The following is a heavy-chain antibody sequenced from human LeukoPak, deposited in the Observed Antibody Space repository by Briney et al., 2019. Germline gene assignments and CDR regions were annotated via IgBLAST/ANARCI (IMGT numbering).Heavy chain of an antibody. CDR3: ASTPAPLTYYYGSANDY. CDR2: ISYDGSNK. Sequence: GGSLRLSCAASGFTFSSYAMRWARQAPGRGLEWVADISYDGSNKYYADSVKGRFTIARDDAKNTLYLQMNSLRAEDKAVYYCASTPAPLTYYYGSANDYWGQGTLVTVSS. D-gene: IGHD3-10*01. V-gene: IGHV3-30*04. J-gene: IGHJ4*02. CDR1: GFTFSSYA.